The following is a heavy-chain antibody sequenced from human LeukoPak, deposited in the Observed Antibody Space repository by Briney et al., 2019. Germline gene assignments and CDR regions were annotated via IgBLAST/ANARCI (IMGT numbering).Heavy chain of an antibody. D-gene: IGHD1-7*01. J-gene: IGHJ4*02. CDR1: GGSISSRSHF. Sequence: SETLSLTCTVSGGSISSRSHFWGWIRQPPGKGLEWIVTIYYSGSTFYNPSLKSRVTTSVDTSKNQFSLKLSSVTAADTAVYYCARVRELELDYWGQGTLVTVSS. CDR2: IYYSGST. CDR3: ARVRELELDY. V-gene: IGHV4-39*07.